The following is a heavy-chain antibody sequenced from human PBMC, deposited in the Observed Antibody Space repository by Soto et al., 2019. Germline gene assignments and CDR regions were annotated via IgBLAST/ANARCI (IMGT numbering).Heavy chain of an antibody. D-gene: IGHD2-15*01. CDR1: GASFSDYF. CDR2: INHRGST. J-gene: IGHJ6*02. Sequence: PSETLSLTCGVYGASFSDYFWSWIRQSPGKGLEWIGEINHRGSTNHNPSLKSRVTMSVDTSKNQFSLNLSSVTAADTGVYYCARESPLLLGYGLNVWGQGTTVTVS. CDR3: ARESPLLLGYGLNV. V-gene: IGHV4-34*01.